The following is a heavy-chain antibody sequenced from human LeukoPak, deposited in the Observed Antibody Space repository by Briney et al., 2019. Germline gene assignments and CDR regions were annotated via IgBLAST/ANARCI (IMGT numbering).Heavy chain of an antibody. V-gene: IGHV3-21*01. J-gene: IGHJ4*02. D-gene: IGHD3-22*01. CDR1: GFTVSINY. CDR2: ITITIGSI. CDR3: ARDEGHYYGSSGYYYPSFDY. Sequence: PGGSLSLSCAASGFTVSINYMNWVREAPGGGLGWVLSITITIGSINYTHSVKGRFTISRDNAKNSLSLQMNSLRAEDTAVYCCARDEGHYYGSSGYYYPSFDYWGKGTLVTVSS.